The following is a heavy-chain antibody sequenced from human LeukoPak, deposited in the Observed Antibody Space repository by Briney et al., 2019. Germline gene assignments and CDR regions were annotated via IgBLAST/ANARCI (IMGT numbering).Heavy chain of an antibody. CDR2: ISWNSGSI. D-gene: IGHD3-3*01. CDR1: GFTFDDYA. V-gene: IGHV3-9*01. J-gene: IGHJ3*02. CDR3: ARDLDVLRFLEWFGGAFDI. Sequence: GGSLRLSCAASGFTFDDYAMHWVRQAPGKGLEWVSGISWNSGSIGYADSVKGRFTISGDNAKNSLYLQMNSLRAEDTAVYYCARDLDVLRFLEWFGGAFDIWGQGTMVTVSS.